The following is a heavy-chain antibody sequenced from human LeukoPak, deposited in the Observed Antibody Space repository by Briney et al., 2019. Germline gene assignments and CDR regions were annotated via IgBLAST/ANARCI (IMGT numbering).Heavy chain of an antibody. CDR3: AWAPYTIIRGAHFYLDC. CDR1: VYIYTSYA. J-gene: IGHJ4*02. Sequence: PGATVRVSCGASVYIYTSYAIHWVSQAPGKRREGMGEINDDSGNTKYTQCVQGLVTITSVTSASSAYMELSGLRSEDTAVYYCAWAPYTIIRGAHFYLDCWGQGTLVTVSS. CDR2: INDDSGNT. V-gene: IGHV1-3*01. D-gene: IGHD3-10*01.